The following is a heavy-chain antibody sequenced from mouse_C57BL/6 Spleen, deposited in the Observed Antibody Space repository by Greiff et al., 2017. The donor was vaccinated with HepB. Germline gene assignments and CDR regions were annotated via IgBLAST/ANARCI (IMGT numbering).Heavy chain of an antibody. CDR2: ISYDGSN. J-gene: IGHJ2*01. Sequence: ESGPGLVKPSQSLSLTCSVTGYSITSGYYWNWIRQFPGNKLEWMGYISYDGSNNYNPSLKNRISITRDTSKNQFFLKLNSVTTEDTATYYCARGEIFITTVVAYFDYWGQGTTLTVSS. D-gene: IGHD1-1*01. CDR1: GYSITSGYY. V-gene: IGHV3-6*01. CDR3: ARGEIFITTVVAYFDY.